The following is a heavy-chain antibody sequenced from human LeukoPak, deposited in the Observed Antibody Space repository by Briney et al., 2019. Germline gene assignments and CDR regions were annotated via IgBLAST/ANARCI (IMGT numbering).Heavy chain of an antibody. V-gene: IGHV3-30*02. D-gene: IGHD4-17*01. CDR1: GFTFSSYG. CDR2: IRYDGSNK. Sequence: GGSLRLSCAASGFTFSSYGMHWVRQAPGKGLGWVAFIRYDGSNKYYADSVKGRFTISRDNSKNTLYLQMNSLRAENTAVYYCARLTDYGDYGDYYMDVWGKGTTVTISS. CDR3: ARLTDYGDYGDYYMDV. J-gene: IGHJ6*03.